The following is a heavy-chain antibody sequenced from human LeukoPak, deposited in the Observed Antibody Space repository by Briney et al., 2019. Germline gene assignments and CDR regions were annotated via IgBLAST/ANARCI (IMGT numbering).Heavy chain of an antibody. CDR3: TRAASGGRFDSDY. CDR2: ISSSCTII. J-gene: IGHJ4*01. CDR1: GFTFSNYE. Sequence: PGGSLRLSCAASGFTFSNYEMNGVRQAPGKGLEWVSYISSSCTIIYYADSVKGRFTISRDNAKNSLYLQMNSLRAEDTAVYYFTRAASGGRFDSDYWGQGTMVTVSS. D-gene: IGHD2-8*02. V-gene: IGHV3-48*03.